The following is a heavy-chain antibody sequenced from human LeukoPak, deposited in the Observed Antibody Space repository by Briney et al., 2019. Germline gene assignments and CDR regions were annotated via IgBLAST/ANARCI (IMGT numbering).Heavy chain of an antibody. CDR1: GFTFRSYE. D-gene: IGHD3-9*01. J-gene: IGHJ3*02. CDR2: LSSSGSAF. CDR3: ARSLFWDILAPGAFDI. V-gene: IGHV3-48*03. Sequence: PGGSLRLSCEDSGFTFRSYEMNWVRQAPGKGLEWIAYLSSSGSAFSYADSVKGRFTIARDNAKNSVYLEMNSLRADDTAVYYCARSLFWDILAPGAFDIWGQGTMVTVSS.